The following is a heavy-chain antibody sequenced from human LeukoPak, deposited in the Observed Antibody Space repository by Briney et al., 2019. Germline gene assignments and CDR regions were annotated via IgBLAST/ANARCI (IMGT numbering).Heavy chain of an antibody. D-gene: IGHD6-19*01. Sequence: PSGTLSLTCAVSGGSISSSNWWSWVRQPPGKGLEWIGEIYHSGSTNYNPSLKSRVTISVDKSKNQFSLKLTSVTAADTAVYYCVSAGRTSSLSDLWGQGTLVTVSS. V-gene: IGHV4-4*02. CDR3: VSAGRTSSLSDL. J-gene: IGHJ5*02. CDR2: IYHSGST. CDR1: GGSISSSNW.